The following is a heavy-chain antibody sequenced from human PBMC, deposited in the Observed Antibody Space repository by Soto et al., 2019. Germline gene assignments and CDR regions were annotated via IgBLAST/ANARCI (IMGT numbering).Heavy chain of an antibody. D-gene: IGHD3-10*01. Sequence: SETLSLTCTVSGGSISSSSYYWGWIRQPPGKGLEWIGSIYYSGSTYYNPSLKSRVTISVDTSKNQFSLKLSSVTAADTAVYYCARSYYYGSGSYYHFVYWGQGTLVTVSS. CDR1: GGSISSSSYY. J-gene: IGHJ4*02. CDR2: IYYSGST. V-gene: IGHV4-39*01. CDR3: ARSYYYGSGSYYHFVY.